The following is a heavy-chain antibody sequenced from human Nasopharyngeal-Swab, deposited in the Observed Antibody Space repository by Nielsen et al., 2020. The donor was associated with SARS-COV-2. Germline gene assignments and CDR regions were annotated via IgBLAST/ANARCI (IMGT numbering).Heavy chain of an antibody. J-gene: IGHJ4*02. V-gene: IGHV4-34*01. D-gene: IGHD6-19*01. CDR3: ARVENSSGWYGYYDY. CDR2: INHRGST. CDR1: GGSFSGYY. Sequence: SETLSLTCAVYGGSFSGYYWSWIRQPPGKGLEWIGEINHRGSTNYNPSLKSRVTISVDTSKNQFSLKLSSVTAADTAVYYCARVENSSGWYGYYDYWGQGTLVTVSS.